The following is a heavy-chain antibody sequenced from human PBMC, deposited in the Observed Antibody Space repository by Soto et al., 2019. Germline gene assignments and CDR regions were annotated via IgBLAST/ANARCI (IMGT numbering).Heavy chain of an antibody. CDR2: SSAYNGNT. Sequence: QVQLVQSGGEVKKPGASVKVSCKASGYTFTYYGISWVRQAPGQGLEWMGWSSAYNGNTNYTQKVQGRVTMTTDTSTSTAYMELRSLRSDDTAVYYCARVRYYDNSGWKDFDYWGQGTLVTVSS. V-gene: IGHV1-18*01. D-gene: IGHD3-22*01. CDR1: GYTFTYYG. CDR3: ARVRYYDNSGWKDFDY. J-gene: IGHJ4*02.